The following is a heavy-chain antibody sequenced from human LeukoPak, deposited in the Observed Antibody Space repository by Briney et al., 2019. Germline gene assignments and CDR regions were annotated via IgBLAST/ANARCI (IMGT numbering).Heavy chain of an antibody. V-gene: IGHV3-9*01. CDR1: GFTFDDYA. Sequence: GRSLRLSCAASGFTFDDYAMHWVRQAPGKGLEWVSGISGSIGYADSVKGRFTIFRDNAKNSLYLQMNSLRAEDTALYYCAEGRDKYQLLSKNWFDPWGQGTLVTVSS. J-gene: IGHJ5*02. D-gene: IGHD2-2*01. CDR2: ISGSI. CDR3: AEGRDKYQLLSKNWFDP.